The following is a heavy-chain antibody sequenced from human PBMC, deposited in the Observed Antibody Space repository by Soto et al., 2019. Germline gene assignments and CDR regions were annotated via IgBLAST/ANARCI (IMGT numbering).Heavy chain of an antibody. V-gene: IGHV3-11*06. D-gene: IGHD3-3*01. CDR3: ARGQLRFLEWLTDYYYYYGMDV. CDR1: GFTFSDYY. Sequence: PGGSLRLSCAASGFTFSDYYMSWIRQAPGKGLEWVSYISSSSSYTNYADSVKGRFTISRDNAKNSLYLQMNSLRAEDTAVYYCARGQLRFLEWLTDYYYYYGMDVWGQGTTVTVSS. CDR2: ISSSSSYT. J-gene: IGHJ6*02.